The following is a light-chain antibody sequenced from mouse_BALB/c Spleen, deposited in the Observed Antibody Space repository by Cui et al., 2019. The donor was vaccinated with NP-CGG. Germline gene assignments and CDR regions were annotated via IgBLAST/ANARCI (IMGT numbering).Light chain of an antibody. CDR1: TGAVTTNNY. CDR2: GTN. CDR3: ALWYSNHWV. J-gene: IGLJ1*01. V-gene: IGLV1*01. Sequence: QAVVTQENELTTSPGETVTLTCRSSTGAVTTNNYANWVQEKPDHLFTGLIGGTNNRAPGVPARFSGSLIGDKAALTITGAQTEDEAIYFCALWYSNHWVFGGGTKLTVL.